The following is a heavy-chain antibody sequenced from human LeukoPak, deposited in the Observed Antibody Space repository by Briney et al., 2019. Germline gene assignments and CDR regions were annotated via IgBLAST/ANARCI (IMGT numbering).Heavy chain of an antibody. CDR2: IYSGGST. V-gene: IGHV3-66*01. Sequence: GGSLRLSCAASGFTVSRNYMSWVRQAPGKGLEWVSVIYSGGSTYYADSVKGRFTISRDNSKNTLYLQMNSLRAEDTAVYYCARGPTPRPLGIGSGSYPNWFDPWGQGTLVTVSS. J-gene: IGHJ5*02. CDR1: GFTVSRNY. CDR3: ARGPTPRPLGIGSGSYPNWFDP. D-gene: IGHD3-10*01.